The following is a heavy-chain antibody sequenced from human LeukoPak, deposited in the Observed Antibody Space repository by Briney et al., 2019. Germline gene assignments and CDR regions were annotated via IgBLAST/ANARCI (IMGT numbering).Heavy chain of an antibody. J-gene: IGHJ3*02. CDR2: INPNSGGT. D-gene: IGHD5-12*01. Sequence: ASVKVSCKASGYTFTGYYMHWVRQAPGQGLEWMGWINPNSGGTNYAQKFQGRVTMTRDTSISTAYMELSRLRSDDTAVYYCARVHSGYALGAFDIWGQGTMVTVSS. CDR1: GYTFTGYY. V-gene: IGHV1-2*02. CDR3: ARVHSGYALGAFDI.